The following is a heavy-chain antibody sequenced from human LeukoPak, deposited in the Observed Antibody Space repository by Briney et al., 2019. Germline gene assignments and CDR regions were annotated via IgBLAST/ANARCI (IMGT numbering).Heavy chain of an antibody. D-gene: IGHD6-19*01. CDR2: ISYDGSNK. Sequence: PGGSLRLSCAASGFTFSSYAMHWVRQAPGKGLEWVAVISYDGSNKYYADSAKGRFTISRDNSKNTLFLQMNSLRAEDTAVYYCARPYSSGWYGDFDYWGQGTLVTVSS. J-gene: IGHJ4*02. CDR3: ARPYSSGWYGDFDY. V-gene: IGHV3-30-3*01. CDR1: GFTFSSYA.